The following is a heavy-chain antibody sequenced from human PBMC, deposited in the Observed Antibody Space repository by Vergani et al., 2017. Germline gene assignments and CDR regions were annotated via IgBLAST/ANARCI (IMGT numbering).Heavy chain of an antibody. CDR1: GGSISSSSYY. Sequence: QLQLQESGPGLVKPSETLSLTCTVSGGSISSSSYYWGWIRQPPGKGLEWIGSIYYSGSTYYNPSLKSRVTISVDTSKNQFSLKLSSVTAAATAVYYCARRDRSYLTFDYWGQGTLVTVSS. CDR2: IYYSGST. V-gene: IGHV4-39*01. D-gene: IGHD1-26*01. J-gene: IGHJ4*02. CDR3: ARRDRSYLTFDY.